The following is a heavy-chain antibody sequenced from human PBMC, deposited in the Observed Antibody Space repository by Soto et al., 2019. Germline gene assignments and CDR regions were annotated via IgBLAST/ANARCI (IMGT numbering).Heavy chain of an antibody. Sequence: SETLSLTCAVSGGSFTSNNWWTWVRQPPGKGLEWIGYIYSSGGSYYNPSLKGRLTISIDTSKNQFSLKLNSVTVADTAIYYCVGTGTTDDYWGRGTLVTVSS. CDR1: GGSFTSNNW. CDR3: VGTGTTDDY. CDR2: IYSSGGS. D-gene: IGHD1-1*01. V-gene: IGHV4-4*02. J-gene: IGHJ4*02.